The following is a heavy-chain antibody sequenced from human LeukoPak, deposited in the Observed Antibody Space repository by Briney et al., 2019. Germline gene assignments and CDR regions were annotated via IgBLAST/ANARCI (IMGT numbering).Heavy chain of an antibody. CDR3: AKDDYYDSSGDPNWFDP. CDR1: GFTFSSYG. Sequence: GGSLRLSCAASGFTFSSYGMSWVRQAPGKGLEWVAVISYDGSDKYYADSVKGRFTISRDNSKNTLYLQMNSLRAEDTAVYFCAKDDYYDSSGDPNWFDPWGQGTLVTVSS. J-gene: IGHJ5*02. V-gene: IGHV3-30*18. D-gene: IGHD3-22*01. CDR2: ISYDGSDK.